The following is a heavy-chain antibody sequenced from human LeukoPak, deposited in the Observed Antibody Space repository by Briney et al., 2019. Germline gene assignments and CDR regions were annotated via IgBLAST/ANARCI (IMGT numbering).Heavy chain of an antibody. J-gene: IGHJ4*02. CDR1: GFTFSNYA. CDR2: ISGSGGST. CDR3: AKEVGYDCSGLFDY. Sequence: GGSLRLSCAASGFTFSNYAVNWVRQAPGKGLEWVSGISGSGGSTDYADSVKGRFTISRDNSKNTLYLQMNNLRVEDTAVYYCAKEVGYDCSGLFDYWGQGTLVTVSS. V-gene: IGHV3-23*01. D-gene: IGHD3-22*01.